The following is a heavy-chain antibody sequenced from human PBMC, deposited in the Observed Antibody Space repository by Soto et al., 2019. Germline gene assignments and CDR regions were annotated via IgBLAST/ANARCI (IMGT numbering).Heavy chain of an antibody. J-gene: IGHJ4*02. CDR1: GFTFRIYG. Sequence: EAQLLESGGGLVQPGGSLRLSCVVSGFTFRIYGVSWVRQSPGKGLEWISGLSGSDDRSTYADSVKGRFTISRDNSKNTLYLHMNSLRVEDTAVYYCAKDSGSDSTDWGQGTLVIVSS. CDR2: LSGSDDRS. V-gene: IGHV3-23*01. CDR3: AKDSGSDSTD. D-gene: IGHD3-22*01.